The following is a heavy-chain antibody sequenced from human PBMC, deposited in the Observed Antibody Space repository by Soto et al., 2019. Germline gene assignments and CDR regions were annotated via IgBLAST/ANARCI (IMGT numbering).Heavy chain of an antibody. V-gene: IGHV4-4*02. CDR2: IYSSGSA. CDR3: ARLFNYFDSSGSQS. D-gene: IGHD3-22*01. CDR1: GGFISSNKW. Sequence: SETLSLTCAVSGGFISSNKWWSWVRQSPGKGLEWIGQIYSSGSANYNPSLKSRVTISIDKSRNQFSRKLSSVTAADTGVYYCARLFNYFDSSGSQSWGQGTLVTVSS. J-gene: IGHJ4*02.